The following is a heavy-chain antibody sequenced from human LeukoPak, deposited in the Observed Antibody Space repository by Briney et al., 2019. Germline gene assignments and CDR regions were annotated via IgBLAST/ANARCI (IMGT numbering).Heavy chain of an antibody. D-gene: IGHD3/OR15-3a*01. V-gene: IGHV3-30*04. Sequence: GGPLRLSCAASGFTFSSYAIHWVRQAPGKGLEWVAVISYDGSNKYYADSVKGRFTISRDNSKNTLYLQMNSLRAEDTAVYYCARTRTDFVGYYFDYWGQGTLVTVSS. CDR3: ARTRTDFVGYYFDY. CDR1: GFTFSSYA. CDR2: ISYDGSNK. J-gene: IGHJ4*02.